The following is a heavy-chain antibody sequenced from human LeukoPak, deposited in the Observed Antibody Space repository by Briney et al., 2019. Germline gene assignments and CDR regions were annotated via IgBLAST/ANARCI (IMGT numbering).Heavy chain of an antibody. CDR3: ARDGAQGGEFDDYDAFDI. CDR1: GYTFTNYG. Sequence: GASVKVSCKASGYTFTNYGFSWVRQAPGEGLEWMGWISAYNGNTNYAQKLQGRVTMTTDTSTSTAYMELRSLRSDDTAVYYCARDGAQGGEFDDYDAFDIWGQGTMVTVSS. V-gene: IGHV1-18*01. CDR2: ISAYNGNT. J-gene: IGHJ3*02. D-gene: IGHD3-16*01.